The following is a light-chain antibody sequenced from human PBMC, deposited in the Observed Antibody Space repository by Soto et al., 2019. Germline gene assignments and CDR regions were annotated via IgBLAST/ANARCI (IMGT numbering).Light chain of an antibody. CDR2: IAS. J-gene: IGKJ5*01. CDR3: QQFNSYPIT. V-gene: IGKV1-9*01. CDR1: QGIRSY. Sequence: DIQLTQSPSFLSASVGDRVTITCRASQGIRSYLAWYQQKPGRAPKLLMYIASTLQTGVPSRFSGSGSGTEFPLTITSLQPKDFATYYCQQFNSYPITFGQGTQLEIK.